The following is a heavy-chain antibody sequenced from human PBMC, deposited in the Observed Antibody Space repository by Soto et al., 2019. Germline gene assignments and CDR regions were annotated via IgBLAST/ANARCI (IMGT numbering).Heavy chain of an antibody. CDR1: GGSISGYY. V-gene: IGHV4-34*01. CDR2: INHSGST. CDR3: ARVGRSPIYYYYYYMDV. J-gene: IGHJ6*03. Sequence: SDTLSLTCAVYGGSISGYYWSWIRQPPGKGLEWIGEINHSGSTNYNPSLKSRVTISVDTSKNQFSLKLSSVTAADTAVYYCARVGRSPIYYYYYYMDVWGKGTTVNVSS. D-gene: IGHD4-17*01.